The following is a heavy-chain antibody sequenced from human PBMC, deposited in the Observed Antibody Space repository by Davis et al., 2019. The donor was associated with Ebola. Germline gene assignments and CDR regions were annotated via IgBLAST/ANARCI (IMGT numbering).Heavy chain of an antibody. D-gene: IGHD3-10*01. CDR3: ARVGDFQSVY. J-gene: IGHJ4*02. CDR2: IYSSGNS. Sequence: PSETLSLTCTVSGDSIRSYYWTWIRQPPGKGLEWIGYIYSSGNSNFNPSLKSRLTISRDTSKNHFSLNLSTVTAADTAVYYCARVGDFQSVYWGRGTVVTVSS. CDR1: GDSIRSYY. V-gene: IGHV4-4*08.